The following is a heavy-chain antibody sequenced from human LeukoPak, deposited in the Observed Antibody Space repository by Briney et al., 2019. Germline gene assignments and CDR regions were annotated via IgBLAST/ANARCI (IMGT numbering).Heavy chain of an antibody. V-gene: IGHV3-74*01. J-gene: IGHJ4*02. D-gene: IGHD6-13*01. Sequence: QSGGSLRLSCAASGFTFSSYAMSWVRQAPGKGLVWISRINTDGTSTTYADSVKGRFTISRDNAKNTLYLQMNSLRAEDTAVYYCASLHSAGTSYWGQGTLVTVSS. CDR3: ASLHSAGTSY. CDR1: GFTFSSYA. CDR2: INTDGTST.